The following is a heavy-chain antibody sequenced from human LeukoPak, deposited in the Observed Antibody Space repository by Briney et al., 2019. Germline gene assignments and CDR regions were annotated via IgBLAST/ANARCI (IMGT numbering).Heavy chain of an antibody. D-gene: IGHD6-13*01. V-gene: IGHV3-64*01. CDR1: GFTFSSYA. CDR2: ISSNGGST. J-gene: IGHJ4*02. CDR3: APRIAAALGY. Sequence: TGGSLRLSCAASGFTFSSYAMHWVRQAPGKGLEYVSAISSNGGSTYYANSVKGRFTISRDNSKNTLYLQMNSLRAEDTAVYYCAPRIAAALGYWGQGTLVTVSS.